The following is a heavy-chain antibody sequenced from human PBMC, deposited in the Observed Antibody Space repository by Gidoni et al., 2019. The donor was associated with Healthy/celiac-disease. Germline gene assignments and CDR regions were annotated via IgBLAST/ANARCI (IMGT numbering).Heavy chain of an antibody. CDR1: GFTFSSYG. CDR2: ISYDGSNK. D-gene: IGHD3-10*01. V-gene: IGHV3-30*18. CDR3: AKEGARGVLLYYFDY. J-gene: IGHJ4*02. Sequence: PAWSLRLSCAASGFTFSSYGMHWVRQAPGKGLEWVAVISYDGSNKYYADSVKGRFTISRDNSKNTLYLQMNSLRAEDTAVYYCAKEGARGVLLYYFDYWGQGTLVTVSS.